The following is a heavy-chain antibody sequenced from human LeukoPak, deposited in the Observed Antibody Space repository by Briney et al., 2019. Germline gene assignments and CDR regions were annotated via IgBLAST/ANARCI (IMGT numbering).Heavy chain of an antibody. J-gene: IGHJ2*01. CDR1: GFTFSSYG. Sequence: GGSLRLSCAASGFTFSSYGMHWVRQAPGKGLEWVAFIRYDGSNKYYADSVKGRFTISRDNSKNTLYLQMNSLRAEDTAVYYCARPDSSGPHSVWYFDLWGRGTLVTVSS. V-gene: IGHV3-30*02. D-gene: IGHD3-22*01. CDR3: ARPDSSGPHSVWYFDL. CDR2: IRYDGSNK.